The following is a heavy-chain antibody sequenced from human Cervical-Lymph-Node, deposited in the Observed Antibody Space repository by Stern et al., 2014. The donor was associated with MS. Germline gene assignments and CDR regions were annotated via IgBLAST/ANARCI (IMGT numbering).Heavy chain of an antibody. CDR3: ARVLGGNSPDYYYGMDV. J-gene: IGHJ6*02. CDR2: ITAVNSKT. CDR1: GYTFTSYA. Sequence: MQLVESGAEVKKPGASVKVSCKASGYTFTSYAMHWVRQATGQRLEWMGWITAVNSKTKYSQKLQGRVTMTRDTSASTAYMELSSLRSEDTAVYYCARVLGGNSPDYYYGMDVWGQGTTVTVSS. D-gene: IGHD5-18*01. V-gene: IGHV1-3*01.